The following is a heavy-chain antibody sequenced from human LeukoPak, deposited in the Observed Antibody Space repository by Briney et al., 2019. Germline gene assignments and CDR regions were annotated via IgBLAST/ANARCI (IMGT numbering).Heavy chain of an antibody. D-gene: IGHD3-3*01. CDR3: AKGLDYDFWSGSIDY. CDR1: GFTFSSYA. Sequence: WGSLRLSCAASGFTFSSYAMSWVRQAPGKGLEWVSAISGSGGSTYYADSVKGRFTISRDNSKNTLYLQMNSLRAEDTAVYYCAKGLDYDFWSGSIDYWGQGTLVTVSS. J-gene: IGHJ4*02. V-gene: IGHV3-23*01. CDR2: ISGSGGST.